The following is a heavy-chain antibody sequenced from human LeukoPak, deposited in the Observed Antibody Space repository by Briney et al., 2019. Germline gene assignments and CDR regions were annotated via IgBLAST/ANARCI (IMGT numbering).Heavy chain of an antibody. CDR3: ARANFLYCSSTTCLFDY. V-gene: IGHV1-2*02. D-gene: IGHD2-2*01. J-gene: IGHJ4*02. CDR2: INPNSGDT. Sequence: ASVKVSCKASGYTFTDYYMHRVRQAPGQGFEWMGWINPNSGDTNYAQKFRGGVTMTRDTSISTAHMELSRLRSDDTAVYYCARANFLYCSSTTCLFDYWGQGTLVIVSS. CDR1: GYTFTDYY.